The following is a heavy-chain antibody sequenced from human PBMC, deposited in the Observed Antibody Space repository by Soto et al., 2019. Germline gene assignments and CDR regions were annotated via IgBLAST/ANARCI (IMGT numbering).Heavy chain of an antibody. V-gene: IGHV4-38-2*01. CDR3: ARVGPYCGGDCYSPPP. Sequence: SETLSLTCAVSGYSIRSGYYWGWIRQPPGKGLEWIGTIYHSGSTYYNPSLKSRVTISVDASENHFSLKLSSVTAADTAVYYCARVGPYCGGDCYSPPPWGQGTLVTVSS. CDR2: IYHSGST. CDR1: GYSIRSGYY. D-gene: IGHD2-21*02. J-gene: IGHJ5*02.